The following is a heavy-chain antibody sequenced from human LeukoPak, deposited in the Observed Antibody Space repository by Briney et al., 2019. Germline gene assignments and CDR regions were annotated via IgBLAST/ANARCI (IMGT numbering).Heavy chain of an antibody. CDR3: ARHHLGGAPWFDP. D-gene: IGHD1-26*01. J-gene: IGHJ5*02. V-gene: IGHV4-59*08. CDR2: IFYNVVT. Sequence: SETLSLTCTVSGGSINSYHWSWIRQPPREGRGWIGYIFYNVVTNYTPSLKSRVTISVDTSKNQLSLKLTSVTAADTAVYSCARHHLGGAPWFDPWGQGTLVTVSS. CDR1: GGSINSYH.